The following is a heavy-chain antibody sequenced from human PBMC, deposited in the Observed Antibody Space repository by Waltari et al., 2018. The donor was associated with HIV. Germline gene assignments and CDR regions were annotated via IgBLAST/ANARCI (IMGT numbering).Heavy chain of an antibody. CDR2: INGAGSEK. Sequence: EVQLVESGGGLVQPGGSLRLSCAGSGVTFNRVWMGWVRQAPGKGLEWVADINGAGSEKYYVGSVKGRFTISKDNAKNSVYLQMNSLTAEDTAVYYCARDDYLDFWGQGTLVTVSS. CDR3: ARDDYLDF. J-gene: IGHJ4*02. CDR1: GVTFNRVW. V-gene: IGHV3-7*01. D-gene: IGHD4-17*01.